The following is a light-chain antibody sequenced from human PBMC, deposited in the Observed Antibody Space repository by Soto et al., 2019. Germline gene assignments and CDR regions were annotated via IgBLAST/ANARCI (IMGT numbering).Light chain of an antibody. CDR1: SSDIGEYDY. Sequence: QSVLTQPASVSGSPGQSITISCTGTSSDIGEYDYVSWYQQHPGKAPKLIINDVNNRPSGVSHRFSGSKSGNTASLTISGLQAEYEADYYCTSYTNPSPYVFGSGTKVTVL. V-gene: IGLV2-14*01. CDR2: DVN. J-gene: IGLJ1*01. CDR3: TSYTNPSPYV.